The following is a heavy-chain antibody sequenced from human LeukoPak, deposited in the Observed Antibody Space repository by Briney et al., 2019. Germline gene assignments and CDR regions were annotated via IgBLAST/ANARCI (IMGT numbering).Heavy chain of an antibody. CDR3: ASNLPAPDV. CDR2: INTDGSST. V-gene: IGHV3-74*01. J-gene: IGHJ6*02. CDR1: GFTFSTYW. Sequence: GGSLRLSCAVSGFTFSTYWMHWVRQVAGKGLVWVSRINTDGSSTSYADSVKGRFTISRDNSKNTLYLQMNSLRVEDTAVYYCASNLPAPDVWGQGTTVTVSS.